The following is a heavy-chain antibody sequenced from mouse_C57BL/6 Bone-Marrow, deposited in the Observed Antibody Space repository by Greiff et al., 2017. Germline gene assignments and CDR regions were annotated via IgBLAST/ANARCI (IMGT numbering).Heavy chain of an antibody. J-gene: IGHJ4*01. Sequence: QVQLKQPGAELVKPGASVKLSCKASGYTFTSYWMQWVKQRPGQGLEWIGEIDPSDSYTNYNQKFKGKATLTVDTSSSTAYMQLSSLTSEDSAVYYCATLWPYYAMDYWGQGTSVTVSS. D-gene: IGHD1-1*02. CDR1: GYTFTSYW. CDR2: IDPSDSYT. V-gene: IGHV1-50*01. CDR3: ATLWPYYAMDY.